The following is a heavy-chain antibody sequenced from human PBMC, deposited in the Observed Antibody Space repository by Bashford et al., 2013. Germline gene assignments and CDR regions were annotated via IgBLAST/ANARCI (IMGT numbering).Heavy chain of an antibody. J-gene: IGHJ4*02. Sequence: GSLRLSCAASGFTFSNYVMTWVRQAPGKGLEWVSVISGSGSYTYYTDSVKGRFTISRDNSKNTLYLQMNSLRAEDTAVYYCAKDGSYCGGDCYSYIDNWGQGTLVTVSS. D-gene: IGHD2-21*02. V-gene: IGHV3-23*01. CDR3: AKDGSYCGGDCYSYIDN. CDR2: ISGSGSYT. CDR1: GFTFSNYV.